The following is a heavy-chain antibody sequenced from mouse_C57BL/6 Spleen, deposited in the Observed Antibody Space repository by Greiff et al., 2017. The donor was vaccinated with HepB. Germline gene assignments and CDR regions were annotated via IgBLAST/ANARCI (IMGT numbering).Heavy chain of an antibody. V-gene: IGHV5-6*01. D-gene: IGHD3-2*02. Sequence: EVQVVESGGDLVKPGGSLKLSCAASGFTFSSYGMSWVRQTPDKRLEWVATISSGGSYTYYPDSVKGRFTISRDNAKNTLYLQMSSLKSEDTAMYYCARQTAQATPWLAYWGQRTLVTVSA. J-gene: IGHJ3*01. CDR1: GFTFSSYG. CDR2: ISSGGSYT. CDR3: ARQTAQATPWLAY.